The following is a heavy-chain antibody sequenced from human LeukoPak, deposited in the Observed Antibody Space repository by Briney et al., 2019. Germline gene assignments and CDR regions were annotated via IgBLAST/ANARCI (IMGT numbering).Heavy chain of an antibody. CDR1: GGSISTYY. V-gene: IGHV4-59*01. Sequence: PSETLSLTCTVSGGSISTYYWSWIRQLPGKGLEWIGYIDYSGATNYNPSLKSRVTMSLDTSKHQFSLKLSSETAADTAVYYCARVGSYCFEYWGQGTLVTVSS. CDR3: ARVGSYCFEY. J-gene: IGHJ4*02. D-gene: IGHD3-10*01. CDR2: IDYSGAT.